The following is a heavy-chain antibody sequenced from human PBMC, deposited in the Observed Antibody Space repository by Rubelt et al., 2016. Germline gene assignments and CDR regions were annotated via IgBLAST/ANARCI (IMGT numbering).Heavy chain of an antibody. V-gene: IGHV3-53*04. J-gene: IGHJ4*02. CDR2: YSGGST. Sequence: YSGGSTYYADSVKGRFTISRHNSKNTLYLQMNSLRAEDTAVYYCARDGYNCSSTSCYPLYFDYWGQGTLVTVSS. D-gene: IGHD2-2*01. CDR3: ARDGYNCSSTSCYPLYFDY.